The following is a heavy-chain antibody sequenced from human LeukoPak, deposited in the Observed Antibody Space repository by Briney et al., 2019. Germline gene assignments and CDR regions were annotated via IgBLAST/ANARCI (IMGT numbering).Heavy chain of an antibody. D-gene: IGHD7-27*01. J-gene: IGHJ4*02. CDR3: ARGSTGDKSNN. CDR1: GGSITSGGYY. CDR2: IYYSGTT. Sequence: SETLSLTCTVSGGSITSGGYYWSWIRQLPGKGLEWIGYIYYSGTTSYNPSLKSRLTISLDTSENQFSLKLSSVTAADTAVYYCARGSTGDKSNNWGQGTLVTVSS. V-gene: IGHV4-31*03.